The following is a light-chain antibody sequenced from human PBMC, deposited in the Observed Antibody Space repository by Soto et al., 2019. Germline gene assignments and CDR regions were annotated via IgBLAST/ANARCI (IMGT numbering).Light chain of an antibody. CDR1: QSVSSN. CDR3: QQYNNWAPFT. Sequence: EIVMTQSPATLSVSPGERATLSGRASQSVSSNLDWYQQKPGQAPRHLIYAASTRATGIPARFSGSGSGTVFTLTISSLQSEDFAVYYCQQYNNWAPFTFGPGTKVDIK. J-gene: IGKJ3*01. CDR2: AAS. V-gene: IGKV3-15*01.